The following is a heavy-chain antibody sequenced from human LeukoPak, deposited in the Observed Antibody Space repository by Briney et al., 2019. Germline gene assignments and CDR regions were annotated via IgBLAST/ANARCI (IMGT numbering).Heavy chain of an antibody. CDR2: ISSSGSTI. CDR3: ARVMTTVTRYYYYYYMDV. D-gene: IGHD4-17*01. V-gene: IGHV3-11*04. Sequence: GGSLRLSCAASGFTFSDYYMSWIRQAPGKGLEWVSYISSSGSTIYYADSVKGRFTISRDNAKNSLYLQMNSLRAEDTAVYYCARVMTTVTRYYYYYYMDVWGKGTTVTVSS. J-gene: IGHJ6*03. CDR1: GFTFSDYY.